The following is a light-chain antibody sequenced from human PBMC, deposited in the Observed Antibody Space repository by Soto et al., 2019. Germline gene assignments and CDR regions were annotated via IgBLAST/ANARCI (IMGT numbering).Light chain of an antibody. CDR1: SSDIGGYNY. Sequence: QSVLTQPASVSGSPGQSITVSCTGTSSDIGGYNYVSWYQQHPGKAPKLMIYDVSNRPSGIPNRFSGSKSGNTASLTISGLQAEDEADYYCSSYRSHDTRVFVGGTKVTVL. V-gene: IGLV2-14*03. J-gene: IGLJ2*01. CDR3: SSYRSHDTRV. CDR2: DVS.